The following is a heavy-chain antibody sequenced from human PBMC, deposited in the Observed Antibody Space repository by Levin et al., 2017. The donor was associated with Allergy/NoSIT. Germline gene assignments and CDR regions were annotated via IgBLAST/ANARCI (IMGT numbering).Heavy chain of an antibody. CDR1: GFTVSSNY. J-gene: IGHJ4*02. CDR2: IYSGGDT. V-gene: IGHV3-53*01. Sequence: GESLKISCAASGFTVSSNYMNWVRQAPGKGLEWVSVIYSGGDTYYADSVKGRFTISRDNSKNTVYLQMNSLTAEDTAVYYCARGQRYGNGWCYFDYWGQGTLVTVSS. D-gene: IGHD6-13*01. CDR3: ARGQRYGNGWCYFDY.